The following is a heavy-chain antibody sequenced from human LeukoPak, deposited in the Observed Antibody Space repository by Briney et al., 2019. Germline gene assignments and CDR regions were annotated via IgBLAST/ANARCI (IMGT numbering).Heavy chain of an antibody. CDR2: IYHSGST. CDR1: GYSMSSGYY. Sequence: SETLSLTCTVSGYSMSSGYYWGWTRQPPGKGLEWFGSIYHSGSTYYNPSLKSRVTISVDTSKDQFSLKLSSVTAADTAVYYCARLYSYDSSGYYPNWYFDLWGRGTLVTVSS. CDR3: ARLYSYDSSGYYPNWYFDL. V-gene: IGHV4-38-2*02. J-gene: IGHJ2*01. D-gene: IGHD3-22*01.